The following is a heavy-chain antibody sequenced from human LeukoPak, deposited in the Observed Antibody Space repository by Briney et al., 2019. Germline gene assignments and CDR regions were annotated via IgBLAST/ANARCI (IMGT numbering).Heavy chain of an antibody. CDR1: TYTLTNYG. CDR2: ISAYNGNT. Sequence: ASVKVSCKASTYTLTNYGISWVRQAPGQGLEWMGWISAYNGNTNYAQKLQGRVTMTTDTSTSTAYMELRSLRSDDTAVYYCARALSSRPWVYYDFWSSYYYYMDVWGKGTTVTVSS. J-gene: IGHJ6*03. V-gene: IGHV1-18*01. CDR3: ARALSSRPWVYYDFWSSYYYYMDV. D-gene: IGHD3-3*01.